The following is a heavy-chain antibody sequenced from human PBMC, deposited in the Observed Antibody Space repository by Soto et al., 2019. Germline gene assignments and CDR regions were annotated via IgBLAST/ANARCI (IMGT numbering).Heavy chain of an antibody. CDR3: ARALWGPAGHINWFDP. J-gene: IGHJ5*02. CDR2: TYHSGST. D-gene: IGHD2-2*01. V-gene: IGHV4-30-2*01. CDR1: GGSISSGGYS. Sequence: SETLSLTCAVSGGSISSGGYSWSWIRQPPGKGLEWIGYTYHSGSTYYNPSLKSRVTISVDTSKNQFSLKLSSVTAADTAVYYCARALWGPAGHINWFDPWGQGTLVTVSS.